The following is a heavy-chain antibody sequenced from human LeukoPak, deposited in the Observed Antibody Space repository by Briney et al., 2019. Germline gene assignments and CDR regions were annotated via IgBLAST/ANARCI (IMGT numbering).Heavy chain of an antibody. CDR2: INYSGNT. Sequence: PSETLSLTCTVSGGSISTSDYNWGCIRQPSGKGLEWIGSINYSGNTYYNPSLKSRVNISVDTSKNQFSLKLSSVTAADTAVYYCARTGMVGAADYWGQGTLVTVSS. CDR3: ARTGMVGAADY. D-gene: IGHD2-15*01. CDR1: GGSISTSDYN. V-gene: IGHV4-39*01. J-gene: IGHJ4*02.